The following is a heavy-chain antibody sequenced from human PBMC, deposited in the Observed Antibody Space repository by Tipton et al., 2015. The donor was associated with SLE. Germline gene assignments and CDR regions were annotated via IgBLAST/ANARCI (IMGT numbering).Heavy chain of an antibody. V-gene: IGHV4-39*07. Sequence: LRLSCTVPSDSITSSSYHWGWSRQPPGKGLEWVGRIETSGTTNYNPSLKSRVTMSLDTSKNQFSLNLSSVTAADTALYYCARDLGGPSYDYWGRGTLVTVSS. CDR3: ARDLGGPSYDY. CDR1: SDSITSSSYH. CDR2: IETSGTT. J-gene: IGHJ4*02.